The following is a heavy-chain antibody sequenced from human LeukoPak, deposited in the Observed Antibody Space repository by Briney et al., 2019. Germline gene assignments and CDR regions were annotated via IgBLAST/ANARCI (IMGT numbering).Heavy chain of an antibody. CDR1: GFTFSSYA. Sequence: GGSLRLSCAASGFTFSSYAMSWVRQAPGKGLEWVSAISGSGGSTYYADSVKGRFTISGDNSKNTLYLQMNSLRAEDTAVYYCALSRDDYGDYSDYWGQGTLVTVSS. CDR2: ISGSGGST. CDR3: ALSRDDYGDYSDY. J-gene: IGHJ4*02. D-gene: IGHD4-17*01. V-gene: IGHV3-23*01.